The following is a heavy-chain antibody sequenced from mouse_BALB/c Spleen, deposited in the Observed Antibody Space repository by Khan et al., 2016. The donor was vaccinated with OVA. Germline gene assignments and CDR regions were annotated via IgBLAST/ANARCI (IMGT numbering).Heavy chain of an antibody. CDR1: GFSLSRYN. Sequence: VQLQESGPDLVAPSQSLSITCTVSGFSLSRYNIHWVRQPPGKGLEWLGMIWGGGGTDYNSTLKSRLSISKDNSKSQVFLKMNSLQTDDTAMYYCARAYYRYDGYYAMDYWGQGTSVTGSS. J-gene: IGHJ4*01. V-gene: IGHV2-6-4*01. D-gene: IGHD2-14*01. CDR2: IWGGGGT. CDR3: ARAYYRYDGYYAMDY.